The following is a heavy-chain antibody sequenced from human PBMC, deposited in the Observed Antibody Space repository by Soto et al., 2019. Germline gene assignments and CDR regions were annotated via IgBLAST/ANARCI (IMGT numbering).Heavy chain of an antibody. CDR2: IIPIFATV. V-gene: IGHV1-69*01. D-gene: IGHD5-18*01. Sequence: QVQLVQSGSEVKKPGSSVKVSCKASGGSFSSHPISWVRQAPGQGLEWMAGIIPIFATVHYAQKFQGRVTITADESTSTAYMELTSLRSEDTAVYCCARGGRGYSSAPRYYFDSWGPGNLVTGS. J-gene: IGHJ4*02. CDR3: ARGGRGYSSAPRYYFDS. CDR1: GGSFSSHP.